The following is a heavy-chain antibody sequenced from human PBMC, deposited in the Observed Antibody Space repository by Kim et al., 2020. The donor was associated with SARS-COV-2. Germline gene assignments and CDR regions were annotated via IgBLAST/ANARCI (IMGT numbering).Heavy chain of an antibody. CDR2: IYPGDSDT. Sequence: GESLKISCKGSGYSFTSYWIGWVRQMPGKGLEWMGIIYPGDSDTRYSPSFQGQVTISADKSISTAYLQWSSLKASDTAMYYCARAPGYCSSTSCYLGDYWGQGTLVTVSS. D-gene: IGHD2-2*01. J-gene: IGHJ4*02. V-gene: IGHV5-51*01. CDR3: ARAPGYCSSTSCYLGDY. CDR1: GYSFTSYW.